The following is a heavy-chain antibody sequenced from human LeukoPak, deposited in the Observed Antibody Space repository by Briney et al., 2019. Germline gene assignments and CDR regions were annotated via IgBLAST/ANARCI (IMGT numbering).Heavy chain of an antibody. J-gene: IGHJ5*02. CDR2: INPNSGGT. Sequence: ASVKVSCKASGYTFTGYYMHWVRQAPGQGLEWMGWINPNSGGTNYAQKFQGRVTMTRDTSISTAYMELSRLRSDDTAVYYCARGLGYRSSTSCHARGWFDPWGQGTLVTVSS. D-gene: IGHD2-2*01. CDR3: ARGLGYRSSTSCHARGWFDP. CDR1: GYTFTGYY. V-gene: IGHV1-2*02.